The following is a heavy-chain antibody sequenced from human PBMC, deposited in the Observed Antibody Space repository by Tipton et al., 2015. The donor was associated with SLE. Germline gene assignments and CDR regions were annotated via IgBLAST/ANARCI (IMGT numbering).Heavy chain of an antibody. Sequence: TLSLTCAVSGGSITSSYWSWIRQPPGKGLEWIGYIYYSGNTKYNPSLKSRVTISVDTSKNQFSLKLSSVTAADTALYYCARGKGWSDPWGQGTLVTVSS. CDR3: ARGKGWSDP. J-gene: IGHJ5*02. V-gene: IGHV4-59*01. CDR2: IYYSGNT. CDR1: GGSITSSY.